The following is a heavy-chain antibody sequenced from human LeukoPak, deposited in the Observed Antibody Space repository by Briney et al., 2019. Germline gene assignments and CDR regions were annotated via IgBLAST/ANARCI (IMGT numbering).Heavy chain of an antibody. Sequence: SETLSLTCTVSGGSIGSYYWSWIRQPAGKGLEWIGRIYTSGSTNYNPSLKSRVTISVDTSKNQFSLKLSSVTAADTAVYYCARQTEYSSRYGMDVWGQGTTVTVSS. D-gene: IGHD6-6*01. CDR1: GGSIGSYY. CDR3: ARQTEYSSRYGMDV. V-gene: IGHV4-4*07. CDR2: IYTSGST. J-gene: IGHJ6*02.